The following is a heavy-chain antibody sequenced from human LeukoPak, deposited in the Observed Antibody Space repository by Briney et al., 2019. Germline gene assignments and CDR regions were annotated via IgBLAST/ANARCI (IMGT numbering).Heavy chain of an antibody. CDR1: GFTFSSYE. CDR2: ISSSGSTI. Sequence: GGSLRLSCAASGFTFSSYEMNWVRQAPGKGLEWVSYISSSGSTIYYADSVKGRFTISRDNSKNTLYLQMNSLRAEDTAVYYCAKDRGSYRAEYFQHWGQGTLVTVSS. J-gene: IGHJ1*01. D-gene: IGHD1-26*01. CDR3: AKDRGSYRAEYFQH. V-gene: IGHV3-48*03.